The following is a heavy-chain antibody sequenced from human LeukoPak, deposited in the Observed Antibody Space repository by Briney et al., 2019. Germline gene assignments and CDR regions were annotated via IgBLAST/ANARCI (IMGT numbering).Heavy chain of an antibody. CDR3: AREQDYGDYAAFDI. J-gene: IGHJ3*02. Sequence: SETLSLTCSVSGYSISSGYYWGWIRPRPGQGLEWIGSSYRSGSTYYNPSFKSRVTISVDMSKNQFSLRLTSVTAADTAVYYCAREQDYGDYAAFDIWAQGTMVTVSP. CDR2: SYRSGST. CDR1: GYSISSGYY. D-gene: IGHD4-17*01. V-gene: IGHV4-38-2*02.